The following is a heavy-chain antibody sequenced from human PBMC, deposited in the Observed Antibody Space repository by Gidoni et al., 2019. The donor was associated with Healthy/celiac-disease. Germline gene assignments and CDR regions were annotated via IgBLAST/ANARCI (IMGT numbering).Heavy chain of an antibody. J-gene: IGHJ5*02. V-gene: IGHV4-34*01. CDR2: INHSGST. CDR3: ARYSLGIFGVPTVWFDP. CDR1: GGSFSGYY. Sequence: QVQLQQWGAGLLKPSETLSLTCAVYGGSFSGYYWSWIRQPPGKGLEWIGEINHSGSTNYIPSLKSRVTISVDTSKNQFSLKLSSVTAADTAVYYCARYSLGIFGVPTVWFDPWGQGTLVTVSS. D-gene: IGHD3-3*01.